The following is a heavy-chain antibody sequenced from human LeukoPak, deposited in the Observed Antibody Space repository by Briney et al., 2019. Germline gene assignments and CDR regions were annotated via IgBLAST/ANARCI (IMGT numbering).Heavy chain of an antibody. V-gene: IGHV4-39*01. J-gene: IGHJ3*02. Sequence: PETLSLTCTVSGDSISSSNYYWGWIRQPPGKGLEWIGSIYYSGSTYCNPSLKSRVTISVDTSTNQFSLKLSSVTAADTAVYYCARLYTYAYGSPGAFDIWGQGTVVTVSS. CDR3: ARLYTYAYGSPGAFDI. CDR1: GDSISSSNYY. CDR2: IYYSGST. D-gene: IGHD3-16*01.